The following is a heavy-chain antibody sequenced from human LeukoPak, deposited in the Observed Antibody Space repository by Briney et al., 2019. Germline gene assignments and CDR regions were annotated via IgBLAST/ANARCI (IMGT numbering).Heavy chain of an antibody. J-gene: IGHJ4*02. V-gene: IGHV4-59*01. Sequence: SETLSLTCTVSGGSISSYYWSWIRQPPGKGLEWIGYIYYSGSTNYNPSLKGRATISVDTSRNQFSLKLSSATAADTAVYYCARGPWTGYFDYWGQGSLVTVSS. CDR2: IYYSGST. CDR1: GGSISSYY. CDR3: ARGPWTGYFDY. D-gene: IGHD3/OR15-3a*01.